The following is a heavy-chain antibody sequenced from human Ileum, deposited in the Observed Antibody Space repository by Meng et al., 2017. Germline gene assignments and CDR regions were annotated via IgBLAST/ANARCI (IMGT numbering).Heavy chain of an antibody. CDR3: AGFELRTRRVAAAGTIEDGMDV. J-gene: IGHJ6*02. V-gene: IGHV1-2*06. D-gene: IGHD6-13*01. Sequence: ASVKVSCKASGYTSTGYYMHWVRQAPGQGLEWMGRINPNSGGTNYAQKFQGRVIMTRDTSISTAYRKLSRLRSDDPAVYYCAGFELRTRRVAAAGTIEDGMDVWGQGTMVTVSS. CDR1: GYTSTGYY. CDR2: INPNSGGT.